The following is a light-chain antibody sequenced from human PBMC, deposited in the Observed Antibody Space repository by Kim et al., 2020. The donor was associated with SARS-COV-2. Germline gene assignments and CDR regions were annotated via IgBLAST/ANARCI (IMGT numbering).Light chain of an antibody. Sequence: VSARERATPSGRASQNIGRTLGWYQNKRGQPPRLFINDADTRATGVPARFTASGSETEFTLTISGLQSEDFAIYYCKQYNQWPLTFGGGTKVDIK. CDR3: KQYNQWPLT. CDR1: QNIGRT. J-gene: IGKJ4*01. V-gene: IGKV3-15*01. CDR2: DAD.